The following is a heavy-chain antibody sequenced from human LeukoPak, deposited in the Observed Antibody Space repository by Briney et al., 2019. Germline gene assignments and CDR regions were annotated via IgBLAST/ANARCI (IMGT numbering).Heavy chain of an antibody. CDR1: GFTFSSYA. CDR3: ARDAATYYYDSSGYSFTGNWFDP. CDR2: ISGSGGST. J-gene: IGHJ5*02. Sequence: TGGSLRLSCAASGFTFSSYAMSWVRQAPGKGLEWVSAISGSGGSTYYADSVKGRFTISRDNSKNTLYLQMNSLRAEDTAVYYCARDAATYYYDSSGYSFTGNWFDPWGQGTLVTVSS. D-gene: IGHD3-22*01. V-gene: IGHV3-23*01.